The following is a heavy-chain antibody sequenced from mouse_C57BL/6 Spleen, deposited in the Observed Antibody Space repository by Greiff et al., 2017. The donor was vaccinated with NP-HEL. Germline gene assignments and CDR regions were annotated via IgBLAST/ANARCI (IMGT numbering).Heavy chain of an antibody. CDR1: GYTFTSYW. CDR2: IHPNSGST. Sequence: QVQLQQPGAELVKPGASVKLSCKASGYTFTSYWMHWVKQRPGQGLEWIGMIHPNSGSTNYNEKFKSKATLTVDKSSSTAYMQLSSLTSEDSAVYYCARFDGYRGYFDYWGQGTTLTVSS. V-gene: IGHV1-64*01. J-gene: IGHJ2*01. D-gene: IGHD2-3*01. CDR3: ARFDGYRGYFDY.